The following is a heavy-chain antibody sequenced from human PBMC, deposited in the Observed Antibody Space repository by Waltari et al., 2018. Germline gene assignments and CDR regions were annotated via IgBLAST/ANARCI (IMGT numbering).Heavy chain of an antibody. Sequence: EVQLVESGGSLVRPGGSLRLSCAASGFTFDDYGMNLVRQVPGEGLDWVAGSKWDGGVTAYVDSVKGRFTISRDNAKNSVYLQMNSLRREDTALYYCAKSGNLAARPHFDFWGQGTRVTVSS. CDR1: GFTFDDYG. J-gene: IGHJ4*02. CDR2: SKWDGGVT. D-gene: IGHD6-6*01. V-gene: IGHV3-20*04. CDR3: AKSGNLAARPHFDF.